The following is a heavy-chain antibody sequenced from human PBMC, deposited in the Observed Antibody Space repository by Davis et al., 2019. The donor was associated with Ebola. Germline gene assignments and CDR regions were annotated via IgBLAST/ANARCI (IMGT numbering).Heavy chain of an antibody. D-gene: IGHD3-9*01. Sequence: GESLKISCAASGFTFSSYSMNWVRQAPGKGLEWVSSISSSSSYIYYADSVKGRFTISRDNAKNSLYLQMNSLRAEDTAVYYCARGGYFDWLSDAFDIWGQGTMVTVSS. CDR3: ARGGYFDWLSDAFDI. J-gene: IGHJ3*02. V-gene: IGHV3-21*01. CDR1: GFTFSSYS. CDR2: ISSSSSYI.